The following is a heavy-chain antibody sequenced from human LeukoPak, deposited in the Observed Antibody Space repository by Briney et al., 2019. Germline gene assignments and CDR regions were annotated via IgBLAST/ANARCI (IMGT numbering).Heavy chain of an antibody. CDR3: ARVVTYYSTLEAFDI. V-gene: IGHV4-59*01. J-gene: IGHJ3*02. CDR2: IYYSWST. Sequence: PSETLSLTCTVSGRPISSYYGSWLRQPPGKGLEWIGYIYYSWSTNYNPSLKSRVTISVDTSKNQFSLKLSSVTAADTAVYYCARVVTYYSTLEAFDIWGQGTMVTVSS. CDR1: GRPISSYY. D-gene: IGHD3-10*01.